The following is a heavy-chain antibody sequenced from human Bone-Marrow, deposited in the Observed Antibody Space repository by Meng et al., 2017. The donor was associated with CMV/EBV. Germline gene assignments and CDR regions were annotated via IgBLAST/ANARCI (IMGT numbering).Heavy chain of an antibody. CDR3: ARGAYDFWSGYNWFDP. CDR2: IYYSGST. J-gene: IGHJ5*02. D-gene: IGHD3-3*01. V-gene: IGHV4-30-4*08. CDR1: GGSISSGDYY. Sequence: QDQLQASGPGLWKPSHTPPLTCPVSGGSISSGDYYWSWIRQPPGKGLEWIGYIYYSGSTYYIPSLKSRVTISVDTSKNQFSLKLSSVTAADTAVYYCARGAYDFWSGYNWFDPWGQGTLVTVSS.